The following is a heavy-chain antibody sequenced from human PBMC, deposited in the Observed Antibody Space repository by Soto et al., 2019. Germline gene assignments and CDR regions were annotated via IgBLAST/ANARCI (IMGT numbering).Heavy chain of an antibody. CDR1: GGSFSSGAYH. CDR2: ISYRGNT. D-gene: IGHD6-13*01. Sequence: ASETLSLTCTVSGGSFSSGAYHWSRIRQYPGKGLEWIGSISYRGNTYYNPSLKSRLSMSVDTSKNQFSLNLTSVTAADTAVYFCARMSATGTRWFDPWGQGTQVTVSS. V-gene: IGHV4-31*03. CDR3: ARMSATGTRWFDP. J-gene: IGHJ5*02.